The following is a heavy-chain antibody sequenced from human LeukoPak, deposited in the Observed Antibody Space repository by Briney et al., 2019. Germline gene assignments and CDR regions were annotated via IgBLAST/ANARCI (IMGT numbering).Heavy chain of an antibody. CDR1: GGSFSGYY. CDR3: ARGRYEQYYDILTGYYIGPYFDY. Sequence: SETLSLTCAVYGGSFSGYYWSWIRQPPGKGLEWIGEINHSGSTNYNPSLKSRVTISVDTSKNQFSLKLSSVTAADTAAYYCARGRYEQYYDILTGYYIGPYFDYWGQGTLVTVSS. D-gene: IGHD3-9*01. J-gene: IGHJ4*02. V-gene: IGHV4-34*01. CDR2: INHSGST.